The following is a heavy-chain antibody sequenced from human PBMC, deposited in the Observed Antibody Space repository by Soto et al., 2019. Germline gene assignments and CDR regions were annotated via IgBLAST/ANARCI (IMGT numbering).Heavy chain of an antibody. Sequence: GVSQRRSRAASGFNLSNAWTSWVRQAPVTGLEWVGRIKSKTDGGTTDYAAPVIGRFTISTDDSKNTLYLQMNSLKTEDPAVYYCARDRVAYSSSLLDYWGQGTLVTVS. D-gene: IGHD6-13*01. V-gene: IGHV3-15*01. J-gene: IGHJ4*02. CDR1: GFNLSNAW. CDR3: ARDRVAYSSSLLDY. CDR2: IKSKTDGGTT.